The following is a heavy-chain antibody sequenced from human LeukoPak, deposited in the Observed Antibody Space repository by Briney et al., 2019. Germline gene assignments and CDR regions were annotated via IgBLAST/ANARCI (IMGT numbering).Heavy chain of an antibody. CDR2: ISYDGSNK. J-gene: IGHJ4*02. CDR1: GFIFTNYA. D-gene: IGHD3-22*01. CDR3: AMVGSGSKNFDY. Sequence: SGGSLRLSCAASGFIFTNYAMNWVRQAPGKGLEWVAVISYDGSNKYYADSVKGRFTISRDNSKNTLYLQMNSLRVEDTAVYYCAMVGSGSKNFDYWGQGTLVTVSS. V-gene: IGHV3-30*03.